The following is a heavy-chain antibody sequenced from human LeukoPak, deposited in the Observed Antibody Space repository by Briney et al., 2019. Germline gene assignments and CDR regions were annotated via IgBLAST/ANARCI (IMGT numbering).Heavy chain of an antibody. J-gene: IGHJ5*02. D-gene: IGHD6-13*01. CDR1: GGSISSSSYY. CDR2: IYYSGST. V-gene: IGHV4-39*01. CDR3: ARQLGSSWYEIEGRWFDP. Sequence: SETLSLTCTVSGGSISSSSYYWGWIRQPPGKGLEWIGSIYYSGSTYYNPSLKSRVTISVDTSKNQFSLKLSSVTAADTAVYYCARQLGSSWYEIEGRWFDPWGQGTLVTVSS.